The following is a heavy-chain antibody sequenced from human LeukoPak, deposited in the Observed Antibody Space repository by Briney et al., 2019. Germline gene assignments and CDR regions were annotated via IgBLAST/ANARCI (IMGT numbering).Heavy chain of an antibody. J-gene: IGHJ4*02. D-gene: IGHD3-22*01. V-gene: IGHV7-4-1*02. Sequence: ASVKVSCKASGYTFTSYAMNWVRQAPGQGLEWMGWINTNTGNPTYAQGFTGRFVFSLDTSVSTAYLQISSLKAEDTAVYYCARENGVYDSSGYYPIAFDYWGQGTLVTVSS. CDR3: ARENGVYDSSGYYPIAFDY. CDR1: GYTFTSYA. CDR2: INTNTGNP.